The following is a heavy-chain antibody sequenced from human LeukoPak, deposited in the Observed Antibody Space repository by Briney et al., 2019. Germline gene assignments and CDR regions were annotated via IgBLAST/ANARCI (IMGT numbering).Heavy chain of an antibody. Sequence: VASVKDSCKASGYTFTSYGISWVRQAPGQGLEWMGWISPYNGNRNYAQKLQGRVTMTTDTATSTAYMELTSLTSDDTAVYYCARDRQCGYWGQGTLVTVSS. CDR1: GYTFTSYG. CDR3: ARDRQCGY. D-gene: IGHD2-21*01. CDR2: ISPYNGNR. V-gene: IGHV1-18*01. J-gene: IGHJ4*02.